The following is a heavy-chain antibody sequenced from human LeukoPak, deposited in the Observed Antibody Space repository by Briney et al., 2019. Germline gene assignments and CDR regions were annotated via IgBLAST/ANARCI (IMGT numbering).Heavy chain of an antibody. D-gene: IGHD1-26*01. Sequence: GASVKVSCKASGGTFSSYAISWVRQATGQGLEWMGGIIPIFGTANYAQKFQGRVTITVDESTSTAYMELSSLRSEDTAVYYCASPSLPDSGYFDYWGQGTLVTVSS. J-gene: IGHJ4*02. CDR3: ASPSLPDSGYFDY. V-gene: IGHV1-69*13. CDR1: GGTFSSYA. CDR2: IIPIFGTA.